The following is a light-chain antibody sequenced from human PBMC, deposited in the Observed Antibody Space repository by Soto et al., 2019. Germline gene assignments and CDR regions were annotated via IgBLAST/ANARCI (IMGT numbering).Light chain of an antibody. V-gene: IGKV3-20*01. CDR2: GAG. J-gene: IGKJ5*01. CDR3: QQYGSSPRIT. CDR1: QSVSSSY. Sequence: EIVFTQCPGTLCLAPGERATLSCRASQSVSSSYLAWYQQKPGQAPRLLVYGAGSGGTGIPDRLSGSGSGTDFTLTISRLEPEAFEVYHCQQYGSSPRITFGQGTRMAIK.